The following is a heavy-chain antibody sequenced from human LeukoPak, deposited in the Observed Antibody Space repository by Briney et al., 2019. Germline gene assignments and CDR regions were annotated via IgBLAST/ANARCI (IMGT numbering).Heavy chain of an antibody. Sequence: GASVKVSCKASGYTFTGYYIHWVRRAPEQGLEWMGWINSNSGGTNYAQKFQGRVTMTRDTSISTAYMELSSLRSDDTAVYYCARQYNAYFDSWGQGTLVTVSS. CDR2: INSNSGGT. CDR1: GYTFTGYY. J-gene: IGHJ4*02. CDR3: ARQYNAYFDS. V-gene: IGHV1-2*02. D-gene: IGHD1-1*01.